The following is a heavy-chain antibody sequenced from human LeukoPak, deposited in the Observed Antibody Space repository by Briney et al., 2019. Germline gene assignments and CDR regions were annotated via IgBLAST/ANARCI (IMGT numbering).Heavy chain of an antibody. CDR2: IYYSGST. V-gene: IGHV4-38-2*01. J-gene: IGHJ4*02. CDR1: GYSISSGYY. D-gene: IGHD6-13*01. CDR3: ARRLAGTEDY. Sequence: SETLSLTCAVSGYSISSGYYWGWIRQPPGKGLEWIGSIYYSGSTYYNPSLKSRVTISVDTSKNQFSLKLSSVTAADTAVYYCARRLAGTEDYWGQGTLVTVSS.